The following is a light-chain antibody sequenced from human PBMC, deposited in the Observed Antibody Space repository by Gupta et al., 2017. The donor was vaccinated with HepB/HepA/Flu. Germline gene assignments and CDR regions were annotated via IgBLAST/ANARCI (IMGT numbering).Light chain of an antibody. CDR1: SNNVGHEG. V-gene: IGLV10-54*04. Sequence: QAGLTQPPSVSTGSRQTATLTCTGNSNNVGHEGAVWLQQHQGHPPKLLSYKNNDRPSGISERFSASRSGNTASLTITEVQPEDEADYYCSAWDNSLNAHVFGTGTKVNVL. J-gene: IGLJ1*01. CDR2: KNN. CDR3: SAWDNSLNAHV.